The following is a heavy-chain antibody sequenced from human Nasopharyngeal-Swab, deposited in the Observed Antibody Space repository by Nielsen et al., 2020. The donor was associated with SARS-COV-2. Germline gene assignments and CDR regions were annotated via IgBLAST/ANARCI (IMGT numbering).Heavy chain of an antibody. D-gene: IGHD2-15*01. J-gene: IGHJ4*02. V-gene: IGHV3-49*03. CDR2: IRSKAYGGTT. CDR1: GFTFGDYA. Sequence: GGSLRLSCTASGFTFGDYAMSWFRQAPGKGLEWVGFIRSKAYGGTTEYAASVKGRFTISRDDSKSIAYLQMNSLKTEDTAVYYYTRACSGGSCRASFDYWGQGTLVTVSS. CDR3: TRACSGGSCRASFDY.